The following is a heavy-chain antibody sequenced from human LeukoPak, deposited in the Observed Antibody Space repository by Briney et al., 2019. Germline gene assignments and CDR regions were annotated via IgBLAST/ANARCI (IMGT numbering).Heavy chain of an antibody. D-gene: IGHD6-19*01. V-gene: IGHV1-69*05. CDR1: GGTFRSYA. Sequence: ASVKVSFKASGGTFRSYAISWVRQAPGQGLEWMGGIIPIFGTANYAQKFQGRVTITTDESTSTAYMELSSLRSEDTAVYYCARAISYSSGSYFDYWGQGTLVTVSS. CDR3: ARAISYSSGSYFDY. J-gene: IGHJ4*02. CDR2: IIPIFGTA.